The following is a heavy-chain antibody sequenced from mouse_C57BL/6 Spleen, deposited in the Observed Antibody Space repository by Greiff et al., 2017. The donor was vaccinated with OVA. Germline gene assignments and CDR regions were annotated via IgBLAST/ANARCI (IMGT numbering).Heavy chain of an antibody. D-gene: IGHD2-4*01. V-gene: IGHV5-17*01. J-gene: IGHJ3*01. CDR1: GFTFSDYG. CDR2: ISSGSSTI. Sequence: EVKVVESGGGLVKPGGSLKLSCAASGFTFSDYGMHWVRQAPEKGLEWVAYISSGSSTIYYADTVKGRFTISRDNAKNTLFLQMTSLRSADTAMYYCASPYDYDRDWFAYWGQGTLVTVSA. CDR3: ASPYDYDRDWFAY.